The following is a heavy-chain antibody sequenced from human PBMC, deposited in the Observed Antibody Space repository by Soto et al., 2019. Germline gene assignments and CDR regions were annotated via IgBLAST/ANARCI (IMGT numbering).Heavy chain of an antibody. CDR3: ANLEALFTCPSPNSSP. CDR1: GFTFSNYG. D-gene: IGHD1-1*01. J-gene: IGHJ5*02. CDR2: ISSSSTYI. V-gene: IGHV3-21*03. Sequence: AGSLRLSCAASGFTFSNYGMNWIRQAPGQGLEWVSSISSSSTYIYYADSVKGRFTISSDNAKNSLYLQMNSLRAEDTAIYYCANLEALFTCPSPNSSPWGQGTLVTVSS.